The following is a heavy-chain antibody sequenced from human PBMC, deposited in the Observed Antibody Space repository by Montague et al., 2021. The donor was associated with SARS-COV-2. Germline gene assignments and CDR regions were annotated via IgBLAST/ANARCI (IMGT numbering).Heavy chain of an antibody. J-gene: IGHJ3*02. Sequence: SETLSLTCSVSGGSISSFYWSWIRQVPGKGLEWIGYIYNRGSSIYNPSLKSRVTISVDTSKSHVSLKLSSATAADTAVYYCASGFSGSPWAFDIWGQGTIVTVSS. V-gene: IGHV4-4*08. CDR3: ASGFSGSPWAFDI. CDR2: IYNRGSS. D-gene: IGHD1-26*01. CDR1: GGSISSFY.